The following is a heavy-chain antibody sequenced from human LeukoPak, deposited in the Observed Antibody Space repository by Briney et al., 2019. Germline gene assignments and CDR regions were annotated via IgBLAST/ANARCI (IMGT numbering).Heavy chain of an antibody. Sequence: GGSLRLSCAASGFSFSSYWMHWVRQAPGKGLVWVSGISSDGTGTTYTDSVKGQFTISRDNTKNTLYLQLNSLRAEDTAVYYCARDVGKKPDYWGQGTLVTVSS. D-gene: IGHD1-1*01. V-gene: IGHV3-74*01. CDR3: ARDVGKKPDY. CDR1: GFSFSSYW. J-gene: IGHJ4*02. CDR2: ISSDGTGT.